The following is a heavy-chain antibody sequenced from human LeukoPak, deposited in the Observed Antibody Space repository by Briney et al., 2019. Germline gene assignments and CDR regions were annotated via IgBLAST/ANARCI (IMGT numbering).Heavy chain of an antibody. Sequence: SQTLSLTCVISGDSVSSNSAAWDWIRQSPSRGLEWLGRTFYRSKWYNDYAVSVKSRITINPDTSKNQFSLQLNSVTPEDTAVYYCTRESSSWYYFDYWGQGTLVTVSS. J-gene: IGHJ4*02. CDR1: GDSVSSNSAA. CDR2: TFYRSKWYN. CDR3: TRESSSWYYFDY. D-gene: IGHD6-13*01. V-gene: IGHV6-1*01.